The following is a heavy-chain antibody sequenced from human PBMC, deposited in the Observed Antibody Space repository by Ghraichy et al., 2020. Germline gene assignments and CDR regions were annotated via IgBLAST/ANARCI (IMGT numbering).Heavy chain of an antibody. Sequence: GVLNISCAASGLTVSNHYMSWVRRAPGKGLEWVSFLHSNGDTYYAGSVKGRFIISSDDSMNTLYLQMISLRAEDTAVYYCARTVYAGSGNHYLDYWGQGTLVTVSS. J-gene: IGHJ4*02. D-gene: IGHD3-10*01. CDR3: ARTVYAGSGNHYLDY. CDR1: GLTVSNHY. CDR2: LHSNGDT. V-gene: IGHV3-53*01.